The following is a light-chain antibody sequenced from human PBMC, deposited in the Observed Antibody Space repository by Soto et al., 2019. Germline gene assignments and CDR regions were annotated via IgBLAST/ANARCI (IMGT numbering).Light chain of an antibody. CDR3: QQYGSSPWT. J-gene: IGKJ1*01. CDR2: GAS. CDR1: QTVDSSY. Sequence: EIVLTQSPGTLSLSPGERATLSCRASQTVDSSYLAWYHQRPGQAPRLLIYGASSRATGIPDRFSGSGSGTDFTLTISRLEPEDFAVYYCQQYGSSPWTFGQGTKVDNK. V-gene: IGKV3-20*01.